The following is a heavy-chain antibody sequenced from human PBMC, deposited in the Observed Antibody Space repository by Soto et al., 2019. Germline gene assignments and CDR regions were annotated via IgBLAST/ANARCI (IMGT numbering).Heavy chain of an antibody. V-gene: IGHV3-23*01. CDR3: AKIVGGGSHHDAFDI. D-gene: IGHD2-15*01. J-gene: IGHJ3*02. CDR2: TGGGGVST. CDR1: GFTFRSYA. Sequence: EVQLLASGGGLVEPGGSLRLSCAASGFTFRSYAMTWVRQAPGTGLEWVSYTGGGGVSTYYADSVKGRLTSSRDDSKNTLDLQLNSLRAEDTALYYCAKIVGGGSHHDAFDIWCQGTMVTVSS.